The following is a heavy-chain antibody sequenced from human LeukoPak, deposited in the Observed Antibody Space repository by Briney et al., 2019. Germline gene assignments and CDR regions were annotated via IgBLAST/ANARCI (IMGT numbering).Heavy chain of an antibody. CDR2: IYSGGST. D-gene: IGHD4/OR15-4a*01. Sequence: GGSLRLSCAASGFTFSSYAMSWVRQAPGKGLEWVSVIYSGGSTFYADSVKGRFTISRDNSKNTLYLQMNSLRAEDTAVYYCARDLTFDYWGQGTLVTVSS. CDR3: ARDLTFDY. V-gene: IGHV3-53*01. J-gene: IGHJ4*02. CDR1: GFTFSSYA.